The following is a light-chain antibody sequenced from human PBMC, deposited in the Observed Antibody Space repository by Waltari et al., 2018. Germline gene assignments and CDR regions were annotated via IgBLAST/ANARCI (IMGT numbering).Light chain of an antibody. Sequence: QSALTQPASMSASPGQSITISCTATINDVGTYNLVSWYQQHPGKAPKLLSFEGTKRPSEVSSRFSGSKSADTASLTISGLQAEDEADYYCCSYAGTWLFGGGTKLTVL. V-gene: IGLV2-23*01. CDR1: INDVGTYNL. CDR2: EGT. CDR3: CSYAGTWL. J-gene: IGLJ3*02.